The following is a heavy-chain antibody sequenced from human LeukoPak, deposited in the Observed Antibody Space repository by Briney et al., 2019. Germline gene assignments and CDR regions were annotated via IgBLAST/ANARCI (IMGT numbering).Heavy chain of an antibody. CDR3: ARDIMMVGPRITQDWFDP. D-gene: IGHD3-16*01. CDR2: INPSGGST. J-gene: IGHJ5*02. Sequence: GASVKVSCKASGYTFTSYYMHWVRQAPGQGLEWMGIINPSGGSTSYAQKFQGRVTMTRDTSTSTVYMELSSLRSEDTAVYYCARDIMMVGPRITQDWFDPWGQGTLVTVSS. CDR1: GYTFTSYY. V-gene: IGHV1-46*01.